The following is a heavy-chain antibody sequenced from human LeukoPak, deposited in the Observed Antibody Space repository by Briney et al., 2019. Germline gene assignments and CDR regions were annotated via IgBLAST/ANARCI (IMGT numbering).Heavy chain of an antibody. D-gene: IGHD3-22*01. CDR3: ARDEGSAYPFDY. CDR1: GGSISSSSYY. CDR2: IYYSGST. Sequence: SETLSLTCTVSGGSISSSSYYWGWIRQPPGKGLEWIGSIYYSGSTYYYPSLKSRVTISVDTSKNQFSLNLNSVTAADTAVYFCARDEGSAYPFDYWGQGTLVTVSS. V-gene: IGHV4-39*07. J-gene: IGHJ4*02.